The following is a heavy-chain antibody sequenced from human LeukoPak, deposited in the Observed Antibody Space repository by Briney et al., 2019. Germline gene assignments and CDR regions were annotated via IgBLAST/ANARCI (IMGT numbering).Heavy chain of an antibody. J-gene: IGHJ4*02. D-gene: IGHD5-12*01. CDR2: INPSGGST. CDR1: GYTFTSYY. CDR3: ARDRSGGYDDY. V-gene: IGHV1-46*01. Sequence: GASVKVSCKASGYTFTSYYMHWVRQAPGQGLEWMGIINPSGGSTSYAQKFQGRVTITADKSTSTAYMELSSLRSEDTAVYYCARDRSGGYDDYWGQGTLVTVSS.